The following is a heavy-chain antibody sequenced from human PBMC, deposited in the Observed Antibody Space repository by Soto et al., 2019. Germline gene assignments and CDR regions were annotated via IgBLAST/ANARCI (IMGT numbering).Heavy chain of an antibody. Sequence: SETLSLTCSVSGGSVSVGGYYWTWVRQLPGRGLEWIGNIGYSGSTSYNPSLKSRLTISVDTSKNQFSLILTSVTAADTAFYYCARDRSGYNGGRARHFDYWGPGTLVTVSS. CDR2: IGYSGST. J-gene: IGHJ4*02. CDR3: ARDRSGYNGGRARHFDY. CDR1: GGSVSVGGYY. D-gene: IGHD5-12*01. V-gene: IGHV4-31*03.